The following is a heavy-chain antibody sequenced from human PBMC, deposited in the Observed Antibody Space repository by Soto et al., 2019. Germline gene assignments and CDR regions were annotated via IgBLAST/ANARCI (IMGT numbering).Heavy chain of an antibody. CDR2: INPSGGST. J-gene: IGHJ3*02. Sequence: QVQLVQSGAEVKKPGASVKVSCKASGYTFTSYYMHWVRQAPGQGLEWMGIINPSGGSTSYAQKFQGRVPMTSDTPTSTAYMERSSLGSEDTAGYSWARAMGGGEVAFDIWGQGTMVTVSS. D-gene: IGHD3-10*01. CDR1: GYTFTSYY. CDR3: ARAMGGGEVAFDI. V-gene: IGHV1-46*01.